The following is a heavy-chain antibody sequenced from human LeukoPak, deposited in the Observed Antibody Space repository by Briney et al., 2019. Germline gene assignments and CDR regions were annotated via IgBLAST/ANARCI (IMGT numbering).Heavy chain of an antibody. D-gene: IGHD3-22*01. CDR2: IKPNSGDT. CDR1: GYSFADYY. Sequence: ASVKVSCKASGYSFADYYMHWVRQAPGQGLEWMGWIKPNSGDTRSAQKFQGRVTMTRDTSISTAYMELSRLRSDDTAVYYCAKDLYYYDSSGYAVDIWGQGTMVTVSS. V-gene: IGHV1-2*02. CDR3: AKDLYYYDSSGYAVDI. J-gene: IGHJ3*02.